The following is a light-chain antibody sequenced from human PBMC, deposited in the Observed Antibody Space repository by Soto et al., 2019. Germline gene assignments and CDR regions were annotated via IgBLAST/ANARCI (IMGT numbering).Light chain of an antibody. V-gene: IGKV1-39*01. CDR1: QGISDY. Sequence: DIRMTQSPSSLSASVGDTVTITCRASQGISDYLSWFQHKPGEAPKLLIYTASSLQGGVPLRFSGAGSRTDFSLTISGLQPEDSATHYCQQTYTFPWTFGQGTKVDIK. CDR3: QQTYTFPWT. CDR2: TAS. J-gene: IGKJ1*01.